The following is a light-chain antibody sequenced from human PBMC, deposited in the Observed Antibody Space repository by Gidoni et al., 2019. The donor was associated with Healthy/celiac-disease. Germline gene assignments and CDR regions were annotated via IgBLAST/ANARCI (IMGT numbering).Light chain of an antibody. J-gene: IGKJ4*01. CDR1: QSISSY. CDR2: AAS. V-gene: IGKV1-39*01. CDR3: QQSYSTPLT. Sequence: DIQMTQSPSPLSASVGDSVTIPCRASQSISSYLNWYQQKPGKAHKRLIYAASSLQSGVPSRFSGSGVGTDFTLTISSLQPEDFATYYCQQSYSTPLTFGGGTKVEIK.